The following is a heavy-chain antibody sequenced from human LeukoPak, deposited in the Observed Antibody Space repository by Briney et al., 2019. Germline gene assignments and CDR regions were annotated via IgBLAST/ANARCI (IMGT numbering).Heavy chain of an antibody. CDR3: ARKRGYSYGYPSTQGGFDY. V-gene: IGHV4-39*01. CDR1: GGSISSSSYY. D-gene: IGHD5-18*01. J-gene: IGHJ4*02. CDR2: IYYSGST. Sequence: PSETLSLTCTVSGGSISSSSYYWGWIRQPPGKGLEWIGSIYYSGSTYYNPSLKSRVTISVDTSKNQFSLKLSSVTAADTAVYYCARKRGYSYGYPSTQGGFDYWGQGTLVTVSS.